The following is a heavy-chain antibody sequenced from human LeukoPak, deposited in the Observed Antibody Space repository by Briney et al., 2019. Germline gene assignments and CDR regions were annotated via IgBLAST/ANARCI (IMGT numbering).Heavy chain of an antibody. D-gene: IGHD7-27*01. CDR3: VRLTWGLVDN. CDR1: GFTFSNFW. V-gene: IGHV3-7*01. J-gene: IGHJ4*02. Sequence: GGSLRLSCAASGFTFSNFWMSWVRQAPGKGLEWVANIKQDGSEKYYVDSLKGRFTISRDNAKNSLYLQMNSLRAEDTAVYFCVRLTWGLVDNWGQGTLVTVSS. CDR2: IKQDGSEK.